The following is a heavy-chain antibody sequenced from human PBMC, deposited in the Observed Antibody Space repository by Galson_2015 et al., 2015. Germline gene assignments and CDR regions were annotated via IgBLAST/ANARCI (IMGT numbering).Heavy chain of an antibody. V-gene: IGHV1-46*01. Sequence: SVKVSCKASGYTFFTNYIHWVRQAPGQGLEWMGIINPSGGHTSYAQKFQGRVTMTRDTSTSTVFMELSSLRSEDTDVYYCARGIVGATYYYYGMDVWSQGTTVTVSS. J-gene: IGHJ6*02. CDR1: GYTFFTNY. CDR3: ARGIVGATYYYYGMDV. D-gene: IGHD1-26*01. CDR2: INPSGGHT.